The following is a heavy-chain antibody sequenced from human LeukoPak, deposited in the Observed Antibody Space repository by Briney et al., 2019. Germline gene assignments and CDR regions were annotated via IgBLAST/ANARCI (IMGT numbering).Heavy chain of an antibody. Sequence: GGSLRLSCAASGFTFDDYGMSWVRLAPGKGLEWVSGINWNGGSTGYADSVKGRFTISRDNAKNSLYLQMNSLRAEDTALYYCARTRQWFVELRPYYFDYWGQGTLVTVSS. V-gene: IGHV3-20*04. CDR2: INWNGGST. J-gene: IGHJ4*02. D-gene: IGHD3-10*01. CDR3: ARTRQWFVELRPYYFDY. CDR1: GFTFDDYG.